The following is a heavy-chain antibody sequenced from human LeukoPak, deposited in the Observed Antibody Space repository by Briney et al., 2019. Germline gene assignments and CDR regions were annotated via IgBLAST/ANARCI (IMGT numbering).Heavy chain of an antibody. D-gene: IGHD6-19*01. Sequence: SETLSLTCTVSGGSISNYYWSWIRQPPGKGLEWIGYIYYSGSTNYNPSLKSRVTISVDTSKNQFSLKLSSVTAADTAVYYCARVTSGWYEFDYWGQGTLVTVSS. CDR2: IYYSGST. CDR3: ARVTSGWYEFDY. J-gene: IGHJ4*02. CDR1: GGSISNYY. V-gene: IGHV4-59*01.